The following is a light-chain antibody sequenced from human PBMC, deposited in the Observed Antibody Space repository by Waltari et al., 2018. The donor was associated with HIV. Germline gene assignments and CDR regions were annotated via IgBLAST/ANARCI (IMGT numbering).Light chain of an antibody. CDR3: QVWVDSRDVAVI. Sequence: SYALTQPPSVSVAPGKTARLTWGGDNIGGKLVHWYQQKPGQAPVLVICDDSDRPSGIPERFAGSNSGNTATLTISRVEGGDEADYYCQVWVDSRDVAVIFGGGTKLTVL. CDR2: DDS. CDR1: NIGGKL. J-gene: IGLJ2*01. V-gene: IGLV3-21*04.